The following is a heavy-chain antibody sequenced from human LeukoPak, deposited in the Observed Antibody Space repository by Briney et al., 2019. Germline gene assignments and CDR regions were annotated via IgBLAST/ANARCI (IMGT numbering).Heavy chain of an antibody. J-gene: IGHJ4*02. CDR2: IYSGDST. V-gene: IGHV3-66*01. CDR3: ARVDVLTGYHFDY. CDR1: GFTVSDNY. D-gene: IGHD3-9*01. Sequence: PGGSLRLSCAASGFTVSDNYMSWVRQAPGKGLEWVSVIYSGDSTYYADSVKGRFTISRDNSKNTVYLQMNSLRAEDTAVYYCARVDVLTGYHFDYWGQGTLVTVSS.